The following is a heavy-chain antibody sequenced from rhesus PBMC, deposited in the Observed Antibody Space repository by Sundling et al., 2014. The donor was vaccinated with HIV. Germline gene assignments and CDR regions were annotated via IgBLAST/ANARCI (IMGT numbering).Heavy chain of an antibody. D-gene: IGHD2-15*01. CDR3: ARKRLTFWSFIDY. CDR1: GGSISDYYH. V-gene: IGHV4S9*01. J-gene: IGHJ4*01. CDR2: IFGSFETT. Sequence: QVQLQESGPGLVKPSETLFLTCVVSGGSISDYYHWNWIRQPPGKGLEWIGHIFGSFETTYYNPSLKSRVTISRDTSKNQFSLKLSSVTAADTAVYFCARKRLTFWSFIDYWGQGVLVTVSS.